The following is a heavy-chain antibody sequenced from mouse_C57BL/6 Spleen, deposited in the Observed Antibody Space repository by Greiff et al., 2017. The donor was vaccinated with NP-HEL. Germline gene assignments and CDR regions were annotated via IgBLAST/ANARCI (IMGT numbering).Heavy chain of an antibody. CDR1: GYTFTDYY. D-gene: IGHD2-3*01. J-gene: IGHJ4*01. CDR2: INPYNGGT. V-gene: IGHV1-19*01. CDR3: ARFGYYDYAMDY. Sequence: VQLQQSGPVLVKPGASVKMSCKASGYTFTDYYMNWVKQSHGKSLEWIGVINPYNGGTSYNQKFKGKATLTVDKSSSTAYMELNSLTSEDSAVYYCARFGYYDYAMDYWGQGTSVTVSS.